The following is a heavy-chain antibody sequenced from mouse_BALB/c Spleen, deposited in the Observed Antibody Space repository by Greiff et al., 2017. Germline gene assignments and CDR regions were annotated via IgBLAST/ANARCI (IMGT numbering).Heavy chain of an antibody. V-gene: IGHV1S137*01. CDR1: GYTFTDYA. Sequence: VQLVESGAELVRPGVSVKISCKGSGYTFTDYAMHWVKQSHAKSLEWIGVISTYYGDASYNQKFKGKATMTVDKSSSTAYMELARLTSEDSAIYYCARGGLYGNSAWFAYWGQGTLVTVSA. D-gene: IGHD2-1*01. J-gene: IGHJ3*01. CDR3: ARGGLYGNSAWFAY. CDR2: ISTYYGDA.